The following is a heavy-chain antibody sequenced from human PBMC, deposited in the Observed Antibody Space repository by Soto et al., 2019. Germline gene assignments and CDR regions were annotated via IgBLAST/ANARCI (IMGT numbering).Heavy chain of an antibody. D-gene: IGHD2-21*02. CDR3: AHSRCGGDCLQSSSSNYSGMDV. CDR2: IYWDDDK. CDR1: GFSLSTGGVG. Sequence: QITLKESGPTLVKPTQTLTLTCTFSGFSLSTGGVGVGWIRQPPGEALEWLALIYWDDDKRYSPSLESRLTITKDNSKNQVVLTMTNMDPVDTATYSCAHSRCGGDCLQSSSSNYSGMDVWGQGTTVTVSS. J-gene: IGHJ6*02. V-gene: IGHV2-5*02.